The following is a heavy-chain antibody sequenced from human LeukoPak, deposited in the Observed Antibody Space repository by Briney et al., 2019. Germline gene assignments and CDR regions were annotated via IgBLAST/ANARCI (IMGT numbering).Heavy chain of an antibody. D-gene: IGHD6-13*01. CDR1: GGSFSGYY. CDR2: INHSGST. J-gene: IGHJ6*03. CDR3: ARAAAGPLWGYYYMDV. Sequence: SETLSLTCAVYGGSFSGYYWSWIRQPPGKGLEWIGEINHSGSTNYNPSLKSRVTISVDTSKNQFSLKLSSVTAADTAVYYCARAAAGPLWGYYYMDVWGKGTTVTVSS. V-gene: IGHV4-34*01.